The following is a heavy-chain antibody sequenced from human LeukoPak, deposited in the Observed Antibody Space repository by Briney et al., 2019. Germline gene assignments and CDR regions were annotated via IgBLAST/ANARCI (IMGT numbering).Heavy chain of an antibody. V-gene: IGHV1-69*13. CDR1: GGTFSSYA. D-gene: IGHD6-19*01. J-gene: IGHJ1*01. Sequence: GASVKVSCKASGGTFSSYAISWVRQAPGQGLEWMGGIIPIFGTANYAQKFQGRVTITADESTSTAYMELSSLRSEDTAVYYCASAGAVAGVYFQHWGQGTLATVSS. CDR3: ASAGAVAGVYFQH. CDR2: IIPIFGTA.